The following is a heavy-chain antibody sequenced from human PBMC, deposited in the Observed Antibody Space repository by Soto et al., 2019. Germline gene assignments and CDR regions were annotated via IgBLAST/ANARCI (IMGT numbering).Heavy chain of an antibody. CDR1: GYTFTSYA. J-gene: IGHJ2*01. V-gene: IGHV1-3*01. CDR2: INAGNGNT. D-gene: IGHD4-17*01. Sequence: QVQLVQSGAEVKKPGASVKVSCKASGYTFTSYAMYWVRQAPGQRLEWMGWINAGNGNTKYSQKFQGRVTITRDTSASTAYMELSSLRSEDTAVYYCARGADVDSHHWYFDLWGRGTLVTVSS. CDR3: ARGADVDSHHWYFDL.